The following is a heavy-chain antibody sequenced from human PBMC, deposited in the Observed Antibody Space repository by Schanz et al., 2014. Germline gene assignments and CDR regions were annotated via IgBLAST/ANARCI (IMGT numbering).Heavy chain of an antibody. CDR3: ARGPLGTSP. V-gene: IGHV1-69*04. J-gene: IGHJ5*02. D-gene: IGHD5-12*01. CDR2: IIPILGIP. Sequence: QVQLVHSGTEVQKLGASVKVSCKTSGYTFSDYGITWVRQAPGQGLEWMGRIIPILGIPNYAQKFQGRVTFTADKSTSTAYMELSSLKSEDTAVYYCARGPLGTSPWGQGTLVTVSS. CDR1: GYTFSDYG.